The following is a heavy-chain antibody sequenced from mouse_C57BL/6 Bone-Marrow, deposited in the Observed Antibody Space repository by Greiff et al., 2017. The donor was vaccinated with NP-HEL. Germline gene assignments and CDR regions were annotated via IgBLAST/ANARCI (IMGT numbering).Heavy chain of an antibody. Sequence: VQLKQSGPELVKPGASVKISCKASGYTFTDYYMNWVKQSHGKSLEWIGDINPNNGGTSYNQKFKGKATLTVDKSSSTAYMELRSLTSEDSAVYYCARSGGTDAMDYWGQGTSVTVSS. CDR1: GYTFTDYY. V-gene: IGHV1-26*01. CDR3: ARSGGTDAMDY. J-gene: IGHJ4*01. D-gene: IGHD4-1*01. CDR2: INPNNGGT.